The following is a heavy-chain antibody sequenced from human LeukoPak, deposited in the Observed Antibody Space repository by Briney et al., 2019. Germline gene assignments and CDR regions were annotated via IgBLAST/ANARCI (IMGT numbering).Heavy chain of an antibody. CDR2: IKSDGST. CDR3: ARAVTYFYGSVTYDWFDP. V-gene: IGHV3-74*01. CDR1: GFTFSSYW. Sequence: GGSLRLSCAASGFTFSSYWMHWVRQTPGKGLVWVSRIKSDGSTIYADSVKGRFTISRDNARNTLYLQMNSLRVEDTAMYYCARAVTYFYGSVTYDWFDPWGQGTLVTASS. D-gene: IGHD3-10*01. J-gene: IGHJ5*02.